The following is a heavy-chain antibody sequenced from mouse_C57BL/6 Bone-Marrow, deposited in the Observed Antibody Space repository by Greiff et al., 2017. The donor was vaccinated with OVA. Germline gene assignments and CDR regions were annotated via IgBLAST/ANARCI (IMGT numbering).Heavy chain of an antibody. D-gene: IGHD2-5*01. CDR3: TRGYSNYYAMDY. Sequence: VKLMESGAELVRPGASVTLSCKASGYTFTDYAMHWVKQTPVHGLEWIGAIDPETGGTAYNQKFKGKAILTADKSSSTAYMELRSLTSEDSAVYYCTRGYSNYYAMDYWGQGTSVTVSS. J-gene: IGHJ4*01. CDR2: IDPETGGT. V-gene: IGHV1-15*01. CDR1: GYTFTDYA.